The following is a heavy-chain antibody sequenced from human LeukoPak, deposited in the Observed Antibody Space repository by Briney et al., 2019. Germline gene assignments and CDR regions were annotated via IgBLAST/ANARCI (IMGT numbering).Heavy chain of an antibody. CDR1: GFTFSSYG. CDR3: AKDTSGEFDP. D-gene: IGHD3-10*01. V-gene: IGHV3-30*18. CDR2: ISYDGSNK. Sequence: GGSPRLSCAASGFTFSSYGMHWVRQAPGKGLEWVAVISYDGSNKYYADSVKGRFTISRDNSKNTLYLQMNSLRAEDTAVYYCAKDTSGEFDPWGQGTLVTVSS. J-gene: IGHJ5*02.